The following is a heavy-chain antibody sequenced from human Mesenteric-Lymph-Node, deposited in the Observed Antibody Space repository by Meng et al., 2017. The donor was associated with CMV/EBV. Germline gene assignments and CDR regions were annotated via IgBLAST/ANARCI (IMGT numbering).Heavy chain of an antibody. CDR3: TTPTFPYYDTTDDY. V-gene: IGHV3-15*01. Sequence: GESLKISCAASGFTFNNAWMNWVRQAPGKGLEWVGRIKSKTDGGTTDYAAPVKGRFTISRDDSKNTLYLQMNSLKTEDTAVYYCTTPTFPYYDTTDDYWGQGTLVTVSS. J-gene: IGHJ4*02. CDR1: GFTFNNAW. D-gene: IGHD3-22*01. CDR2: IKSKTDGGTT.